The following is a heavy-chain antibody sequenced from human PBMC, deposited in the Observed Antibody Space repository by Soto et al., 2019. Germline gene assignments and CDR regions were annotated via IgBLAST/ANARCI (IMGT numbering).Heavy chain of an antibody. J-gene: IGHJ4*02. CDR1: GFTFSSYA. Sequence: DVQLLESRGGLVQPGGTLRLSCAAAGFTFSSYAMSWVRQAPGKGLEWVSAISATGGSAFYADSVKGRFTISRDNSKNTVFLQIDSLVTEETAVYYCAKGTTAAYCFDFWGQGTLVTVSS. CDR2: ISATGGSA. V-gene: IGHV3-23*01. D-gene: IGHD2-21*01. CDR3: AKGTTAAYCFDF.